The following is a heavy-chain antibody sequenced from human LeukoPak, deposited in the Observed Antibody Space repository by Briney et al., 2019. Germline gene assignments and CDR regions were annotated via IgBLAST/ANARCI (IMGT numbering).Heavy chain of an antibody. CDR3: ARAFSGSYFFSLYSFDY. V-gene: IGHV1-18*01. J-gene: IGHJ4*02. Sequence: ASVKVSCKASGYTFTSYGISWVRQAPGQGLEWMGWISAYNGNTNYAQKLQGRVTMTADTSTSTAYMELRSLRSDDTAVYYCARAFSGSYFFSLYSFDYWGQGTLVTVSS. CDR1: GYTFTSYG. CDR2: ISAYNGNT. D-gene: IGHD1-26*01.